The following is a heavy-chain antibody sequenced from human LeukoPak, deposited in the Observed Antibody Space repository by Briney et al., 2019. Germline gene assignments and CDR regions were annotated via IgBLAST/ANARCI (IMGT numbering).Heavy chain of an antibody. J-gene: IGHJ6*03. CDR3: ARSIHGVFYYYMDV. V-gene: IGHV4-39*01. D-gene: IGHD4-17*01. CDR2: IYYSGST. CDR1: GGSISSSSYY. Sequence: SETLSLTCTVSGGSISSSSYYWGWIRQPPGKGLEWIGSIYYSGSTYYNPSLKSRVTISVDTSKNQFSLKLSSVTAADTAVYYCARSIHGVFYYYMDVWGKGTTVTVSS.